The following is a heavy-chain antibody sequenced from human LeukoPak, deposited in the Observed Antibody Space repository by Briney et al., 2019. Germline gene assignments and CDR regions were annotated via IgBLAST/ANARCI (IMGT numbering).Heavy chain of an antibody. D-gene: IGHD5-18*01. CDR1: GPGFSSFV. J-gene: IGHJ5*02. CDR3: ARGQVDTTMIIGGWFDH. V-gene: IGHV1-18*04. CDR2: ISPYTGHI. Sequence: AASVKVSCKTYGPGFSSFVIAWVRQAPGQGLEWLGWISPYTGHINYAPKFRGRVTMTTDTPTRTVYMDLRSLRSDDTAVYYCARGQVDTTMIIGGWFDHWGQGTLVIVSS.